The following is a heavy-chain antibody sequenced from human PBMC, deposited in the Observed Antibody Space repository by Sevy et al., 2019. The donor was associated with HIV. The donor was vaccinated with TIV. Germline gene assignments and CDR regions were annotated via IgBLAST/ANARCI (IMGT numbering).Heavy chain of an antibody. Sequence: GGSLRLSCAASGFTVSSYAMHWVRQAPGKGLEWVAVISYDGSNQYYADSVKGRFTISRDNSKNTLYLQMNSLRAEDTAVYYCARDGIPYDSSGYYYDYWGQGTLVTVSS. CDR2: ISYDGSNQ. J-gene: IGHJ4*02. V-gene: IGHV3-30-3*01. D-gene: IGHD3-22*01. CDR3: ARDGIPYDSSGYYYDY. CDR1: GFTVSSYA.